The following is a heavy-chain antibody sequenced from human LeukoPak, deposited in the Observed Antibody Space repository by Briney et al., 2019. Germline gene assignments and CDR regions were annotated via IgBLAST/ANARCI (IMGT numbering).Heavy chain of an antibody. Sequence: ASVKVSCKASGYTFTSYYMHWVRQAPGQGLEWMGWINPNSGGTNYAQKFQGRVTMTRDTSISTAYMELSRLRSDDTAVYYCARDRGYCSGGSCYVPTSDWFDPWGQGTLVTVSS. J-gene: IGHJ5*02. CDR3: ARDRGYCSGGSCYVPTSDWFDP. V-gene: IGHV1-2*02. CDR1: GYTFTSYY. D-gene: IGHD2-15*01. CDR2: INPNSGGT.